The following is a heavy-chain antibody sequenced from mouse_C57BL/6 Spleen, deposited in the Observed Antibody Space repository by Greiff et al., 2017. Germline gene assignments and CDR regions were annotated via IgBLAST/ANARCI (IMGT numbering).Heavy chain of an antibody. J-gene: IGHJ2*01. CDR2: IDPENGDT. CDR3: TRGYGSSHYFDY. CDR1: GFNIKDDY. Sequence: EVQLQQSGAELVRPGASVQLSCTASGFNIKDDYMHWVKQRPEQGLEWIGWIDPENGDTEYASKFQGKATITADTSSNTAYLQLSSLTSEDTAVYYCTRGYGSSHYFDYWGQGTTLTVSS. D-gene: IGHD1-1*01. V-gene: IGHV14-4*01.